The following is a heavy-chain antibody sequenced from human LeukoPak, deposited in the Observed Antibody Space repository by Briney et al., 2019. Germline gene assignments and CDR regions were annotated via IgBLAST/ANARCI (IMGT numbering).Heavy chain of an antibody. V-gene: IGHV3-7*01. J-gene: IGHJ4*02. CDR3: ARDRRSYGYT. Sequence: GGSLRLSCAAPGFTFSSYWMSWDRQAPGKGLEWVANIKQDGSEKYYVDSVKGRFTISRDNAKNSLFLQMNSLRAEDTAVYYCARDRRSYGYTWGQGTLVTVSS. D-gene: IGHD5-18*01. CDR2: IKQDGSEK. CDR1: GFTFSSYW.